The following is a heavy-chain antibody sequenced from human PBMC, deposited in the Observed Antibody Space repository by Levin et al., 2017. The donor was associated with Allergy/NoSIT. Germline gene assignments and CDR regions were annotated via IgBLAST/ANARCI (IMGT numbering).Heavy chain of an antibody. D-gene: IGHD2-15*01. CDR1: GFTFSNYA. Sequence: GGSLRLSCAASGFTFSNYAMRWVRQAPGKGLEWVSAISGSGENTYYADSVKGRFTISRDNSKNTLFLQVHSLRPEDTAVYFCAKEGGRAEAAAGGFGSYYYGMDVWGQGTTVTVSS. V-gene: IGHV3-23*01. CDR3: AKEGGRAEAAAGGFGSYYYGMDV. J-gene: IGHJ6*02. CDR2: ISGSGENT.